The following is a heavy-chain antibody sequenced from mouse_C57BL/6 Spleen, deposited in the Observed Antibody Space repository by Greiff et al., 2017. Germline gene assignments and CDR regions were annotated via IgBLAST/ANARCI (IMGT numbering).Heavy chain of an antibody. V-gene: IGHV1-69*01. CDR3: ARGVTDYYAMDY. J-gene: IGHJ4*01. CDR1: GYTFTSYW. D-gene: IGHD2-2*01. CDR2: IDPSDSYT. Sequence: VKLQQPGAELVMPGASVKLSCKASGYTFTSYWMHWVKQRPGQGLEWIGEIDPSDSYTNYNQKFKGKSTLTVDKSSSTAYMQLSSLTSEDSAVYYCARGVTDYYAMDYWGQGTSVTVSS.